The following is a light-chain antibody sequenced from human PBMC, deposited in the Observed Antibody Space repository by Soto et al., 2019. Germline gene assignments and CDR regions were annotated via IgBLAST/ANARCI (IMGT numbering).Light chain of an antibody. Sequence: EIVMTQSPATLSVSPEEGATLTCRASQSVGTKLAWYQRKPGQAPRLLIYAASTRATGVPVRFGGSGSETEFTLTISSLQSEDFALYYRLQYNNRPPVTFGQGTRLEIK. J-gene: IGKJ5*01. V-gene: IGKV3-15*01. CDR3: LQYNNRPPVT. CDR2: AAS. CDR1: QSVGTK.